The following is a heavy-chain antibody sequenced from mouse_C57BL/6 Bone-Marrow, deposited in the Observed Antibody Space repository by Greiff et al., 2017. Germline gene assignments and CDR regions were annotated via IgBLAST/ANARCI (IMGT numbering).Heavy chain of an antibody. CDR3: ARSYDYDYAMDY. Sequence: VQLKESGPELVKPGASVKISCKASGYSFTDYNMNWVKQSNGKSLEWIGVITPNYGTTSYNQKFKGKATLTVDQSSSTAYMQLNSLTSEDSAVYYCARSYDYDYAMDYWGQGTSVTVSS. CDR2: ITPNYGTT. J-gene: IGHJ4*01. D-gene: IGHD2-4*01. CDR1: GYSFTDYN. V-gene: IGHV1-39*01.